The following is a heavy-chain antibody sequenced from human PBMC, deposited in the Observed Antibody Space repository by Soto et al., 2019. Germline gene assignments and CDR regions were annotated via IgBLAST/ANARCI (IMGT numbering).Heavy chain of an antibody. CDR3: ARGRGWNIVVIPALVDR. CDR2: INKNGSEK. Sequence: EVQLVESGGGLVQPGGSLRLSCAASGVSFSAFWMSWVRQIRGKGLEWVASINKNGSEKHYVDSVKVRFTISRDNAKNSLFQQLNSLRALASAVYYCARGRGWNIVVIPALVDRWGRGDLVSVSS. J-gene: IGHJ5*02. CDR1: GVSFSAFW. D-gene: IGHD2-15*01. V-gene: IGHV3-7*03.